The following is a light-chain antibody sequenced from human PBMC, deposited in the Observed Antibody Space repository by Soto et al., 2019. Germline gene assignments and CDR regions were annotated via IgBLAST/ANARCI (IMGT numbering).Light chain of an antibody. J-gene: IGLJ1*01. Sequence: QSVLAQRRSVAGSPGQLLTISCTGTSSDVDDYRYVSSYQQYPGKAPKLVIYDGTKRPSGVPDRFSGSNSGNTASLTISGLQAEDEADYYCCSYVTTPEIFGTGTKVTV. CDR3: CSYVTTPEI. V-gene: IGLV2-11*01. CDR2: DGT. CDR1: SSDVDDYRY.